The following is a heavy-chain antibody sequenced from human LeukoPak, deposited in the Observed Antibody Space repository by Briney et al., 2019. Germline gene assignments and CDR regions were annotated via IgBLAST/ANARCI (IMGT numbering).Heavy chain of an antibody. CDR2: ISSSGSTI. CDR1: GFTFSSYA. D-gene: IGHD1-26*01. CDR3: ARAQVGYNWFDP. Sequence: GGSLRLSCAASGFTFSSYAMSWIRQAPGKGLEWVSYISSSGSTIYYADSVKGRFTISKDNAKNSLYLQMNSLRVEDTALYYCARAQVGYNWFDPWGQGTLVTVSA. V-gene: IGHV3-48*04. J-gene: IGHJ5*02.